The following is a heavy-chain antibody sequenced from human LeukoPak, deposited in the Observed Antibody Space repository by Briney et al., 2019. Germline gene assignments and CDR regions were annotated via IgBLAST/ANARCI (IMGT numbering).Heavy chain of an antibody. D-gene: IGHD6-13*01. J-gene: IGHJ4*01. Sequence: PSETLSLICAVYGGSFSGYYWSWIRQPPGKGLEWIGEINHSGSTNYNPSLKSRVTISVDTSKNQFSLRLNSVTAADTAVYYCARDSSSSNKFDYWDQPPLLTVSS. CDR2: INHSGST. CDR3: ARDSSSSNKFDY. V-gene: IGHV4-34*01. CDR1: GGSFSGYY.